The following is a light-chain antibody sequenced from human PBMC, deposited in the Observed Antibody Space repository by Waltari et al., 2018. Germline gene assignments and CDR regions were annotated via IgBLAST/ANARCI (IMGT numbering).Light chain of an antibody. J-gene: IGKJ4*01. CDR2: AAS. CDR1: KSVSGRY. Sequence: EIVLTQSPGPLSLSPGERVTLSCRGSKSVSGRYLAWYQQKPGQAPRLLIYAASNRAPGIPDRFSGSGSRTDFTLTISSLEAEDSAVYYCQQYTDSLSFGGGTKVEIK. V-gene: IGKV3-20*01. CDR3: QQYTDSLS.